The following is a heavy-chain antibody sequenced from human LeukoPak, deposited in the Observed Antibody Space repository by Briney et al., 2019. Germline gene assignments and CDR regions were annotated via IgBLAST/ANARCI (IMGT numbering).Heavy chain of an antibody. CDR1: GGSFSGYY. D-gene: IGHD6-13*01. J-gene: IGHJ4*02. V-gene: IGHV4-34*01. CDR3: ERASEVYSSSWPYYFDY. CDR2: INHSGST. Sequence: SETLSLTCAVYGGSFSGYYWSWIRQPPGKGLEWIGEINHSGSTNYNPSLKSRVTISVDTSKNQFSLKLSSVTAADTAVYYCERASEVYSSSWPYYFDYWGQGTLVTVSS.